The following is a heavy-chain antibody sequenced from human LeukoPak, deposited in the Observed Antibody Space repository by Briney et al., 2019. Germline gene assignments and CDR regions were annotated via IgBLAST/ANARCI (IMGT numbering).Heavy chain of an antibody. CDR1: GGSISSGGYS. CDR2: IYHSGST. J-gene: IGHJ4*02. Sequence: SQTLSLTCAVSGGSISSGGYSWSWTRQPPGKGLEWIGYIYHSGSTYYNPSLKSRVTISVDRSKNQFSLKLSSVTAADTAVYYCARTKVGASSHFDYWGQGTLVTVSS. CDR3: ARTKVGASSHFDY. D-gene: IGHD1-26*01. V-gene: IGHV4-30-2*01.